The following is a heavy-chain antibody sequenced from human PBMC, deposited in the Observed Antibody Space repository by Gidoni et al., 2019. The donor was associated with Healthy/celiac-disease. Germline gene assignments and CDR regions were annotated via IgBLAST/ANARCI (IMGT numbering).Heavy chain of an antibody. J-gene: IGHJ4*02. V-gene: IGHV4-34*01. Sequence: QVQLPLRGAGLLKPSETLSLTCAVYGGSFSGYYWSWIRQPPGKRVERIGEINHSRSNNYNPSLKSRVTISVDTTKSQYSLKLGSETAADTAVYYCARGGWLQSLGYWGQGTLVTVSS. CDR2: INHSRSN. CDR1: GGSFSGYY. D-gene: IGHD5-12*01. CDR3: ARGGWLQSLGY.